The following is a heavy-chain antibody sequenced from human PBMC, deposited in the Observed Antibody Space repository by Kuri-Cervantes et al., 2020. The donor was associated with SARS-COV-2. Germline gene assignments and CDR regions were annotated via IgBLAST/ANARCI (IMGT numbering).Heavy chain of an antibody. D-gene: IGHD1-7*01. Sequence: GGSLRLSCAASGFTFSSYAMHWVRQAPGKGLEWVAVISYEGSNKYYADSVKGRFTISRDNSKNTLYLQMNSLRAEDTAVYYCARGVAELRYYGMDVWGQGTTVPSP. CDR1: GFTFSSYA. CDR3: ARGVAELRYYGMDV. V-gene: IGHV3-30-3*01. CDR2: ISYEGSNK. J-gene: IGHJ6*02.